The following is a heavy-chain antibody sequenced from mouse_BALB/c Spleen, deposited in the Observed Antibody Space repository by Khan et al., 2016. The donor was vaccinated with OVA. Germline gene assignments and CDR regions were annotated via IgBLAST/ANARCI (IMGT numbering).Heavy chain of an antibody. CDR2: IYPGNGYT. Sequence: EVQLQESGAELGRPGSSVKLSCKTSGSTFTSYGIKWVKQRPGQGLEWIGYIYPGNGYTEYNEKFQGKAILTSDTSSSTAYMQRRSLTSEDSAIYFCTTAYYRYYFDYWGQGTTLTVSS. V-gene: IGHV1S134*01. J-gene: IGHJ2*01. CDR1: GSTFTSYG. D-gene: IGHD2-14*01. CDR3: TTAYYRYYFDY.